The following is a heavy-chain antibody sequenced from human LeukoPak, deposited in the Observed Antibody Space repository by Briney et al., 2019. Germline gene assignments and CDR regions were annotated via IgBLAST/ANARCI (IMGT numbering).Heavy chain of an antibody. V-gene: IGHV3-74*01. CDR2: INSDGSST. J-gene: IGHJ4*02. CDR1: GFTFSGYW. D-gene: IGHD4-17*01. CDR3: ARVRYGDYVRYFDY. Sequence: GGSLRLSCAASGFTFSGYWMHWVRQAPGKGLVWVSRINSDGSSTSYADSVKGRFTISRDNAKNTLYLQMNSLRAEDTAVYYCARVRYGDYVRYFDYWGQGTLVTVSS.